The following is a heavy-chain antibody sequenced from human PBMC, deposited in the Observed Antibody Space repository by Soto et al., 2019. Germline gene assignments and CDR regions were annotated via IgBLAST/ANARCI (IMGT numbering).Heavy chain of an antibody. J-gene: IGHJ5*02. V-gene: IGHV4-30-2*01. CDR1: GGSISSGGYS. CDR3: ARGLVSTGIWFDP. Sequence: QLQLQESGSGLVKPSQTLSLTCAVSGGSISSGGYSWSWIRQPPGKGLEWIGYIYHSGSTYYNPSLQRRVTISVDRSKNQFSLKLSSVTAADTAVYYFARGLVSTGIWFDPWGQGTLVTVSS. CDR2: IYHSGST. D-gene: IGHD4-17*01.